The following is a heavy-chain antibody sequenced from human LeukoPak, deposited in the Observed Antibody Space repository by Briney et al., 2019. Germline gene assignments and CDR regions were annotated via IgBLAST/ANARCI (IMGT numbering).Heavy chain of an antibody. CDR1: GGSISSGGYY. CDR3: ARAPDFDY. V-gene: IGHV4-61*08. CDR2: IYYSGST. Sequence: SETPSLTCTVSGGSISSGGYYWSWIRQPPGKGLEWIGYIYYSGSTNYNPSLKSRVTISVDTSKNQFSLKLSSVTAADTAVYYCARAPDFDYWGQGTLVTVSS. J-gene: IGHJ4*02.